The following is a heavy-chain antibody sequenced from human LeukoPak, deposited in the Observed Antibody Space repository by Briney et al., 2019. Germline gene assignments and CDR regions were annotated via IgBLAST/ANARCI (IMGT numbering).Heavy chain of an antibody. D-gene: IGHD5-12*01. CDR3: ARDRGALARMGGMDV. CDR2: ISRSSSHI. Sequence: GGSLRLSCAASGFSFSNYDMNWVRQAPGKGLEWVSYISRSSSHIYYADSMKGRLTIFRDNAKSSLYLQMNSLRDEDTAIYYCARDRGALARMGGMDVWGQGTTVTVFS. V-gene: IGHV3-21*01. J-gene: IGHJ6*02. CDR1: GFSFSNYD.